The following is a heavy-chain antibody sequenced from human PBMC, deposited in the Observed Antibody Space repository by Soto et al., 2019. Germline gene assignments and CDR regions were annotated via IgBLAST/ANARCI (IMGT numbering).Heavy chain of an antibody. V-gene: IGHV4-39*01. D-gene: IGHD5-12*01. CDR2: ISYSGTT. CDR3: ARRRGGVVATENWFDP. CDR1: SGSISSSSYY. Sequence: QLQLQESGPGLVKPSETLSLTCTVSSGSISSSSYYWGWIRQSPGKGLEWIGTISYSGTTHYNPSLKSRVTISVDTAKNRFSLNLSSVTAADTAVYYCARRRGGVVATENWFDPWGQGTLVTVSS. J-gene: IGHJ5*02.